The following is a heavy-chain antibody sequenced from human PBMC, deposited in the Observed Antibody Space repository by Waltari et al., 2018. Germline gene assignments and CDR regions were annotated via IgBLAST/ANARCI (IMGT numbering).Heavy chain of an antibody. CDR3: ARDRSEIVVVAATAFDI. Sequence: QVQLVQSGAEVKKPGASVTVSCKASGYTFTSYGISWVRQAPGQGLEWMGWISAYNGNTNYAQKLQGRVTMTTDTSTSTAYMELRSLRSDDTAVYYCARDRSEIVVVAATAFDIWGQGTMVTVSS. CDR1: GYTFTSYG. CDR2: ISAYNGNT. D-gene: IGHD2-15*01. V-gene: IGHV1-18*01. J-gene: IGHJ3*02.